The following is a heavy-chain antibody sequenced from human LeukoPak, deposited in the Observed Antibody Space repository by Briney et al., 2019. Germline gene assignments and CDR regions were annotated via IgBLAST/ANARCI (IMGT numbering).Heavy chain of an antibody. V-gene: IGHV3-23*01. CDR2: ISRSGGNT. J-gene: IGHJ5*02. CDR3: ARETSRSS. Sequence: GGSLRLSCVASGFTFNNYAMNWVRQAPGKGLEWVSSISRSGGNTYYADSVKGRFTFSRDNSENTLFLQMDSLRAEDTAVYYCARETSRSSWGQGTLVTVSS. CDR1: GFTFNNYA. D-gene: IGHD2-2*01.